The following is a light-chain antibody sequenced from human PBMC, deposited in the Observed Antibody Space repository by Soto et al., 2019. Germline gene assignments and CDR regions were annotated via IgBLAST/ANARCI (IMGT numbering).Light chain of an antibody. CDR2: DAS. CDR3: QQYNRSSSFT. CDR1: QSISSW. Sequence: DIQMTQSPSTLSASVGDRVTTTCRASQSISSWLAWYQQKPGKAPKVLIYDASSLESGVPSRFSGSGSGTEFTLTISSLQPDDFATYYCQQYNRSSSFTFGQGTKLEIK. V-gene: IGKV1-5*01. J-gene: IGKJ2*01.